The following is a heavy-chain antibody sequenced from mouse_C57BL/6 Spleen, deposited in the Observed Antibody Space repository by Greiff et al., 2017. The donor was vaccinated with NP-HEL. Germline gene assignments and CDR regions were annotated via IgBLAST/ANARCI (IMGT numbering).Heavy chain of an antibody. J-gene: IGHJ4*01. Sequence: QVQLKQSGPELVKPGASVKISCKASGYAFSSSWMNWVKQRPGKGLEWIGRIYPGDGDTNYNGKFKGKATLTADKSSSTAYMQLSSLTSEDSAVYFCAREGHYYAMDYWGQGTSVTVSS. CDR1: GYAFSSSW. V-gene: IGHV1-82*01. CDR3: AREGHYYAMDY. CDR2: IYPGDGDT.